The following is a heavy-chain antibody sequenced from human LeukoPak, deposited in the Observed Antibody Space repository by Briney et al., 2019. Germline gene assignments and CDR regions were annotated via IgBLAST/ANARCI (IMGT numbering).Heavy chain of an antibody. J-gene: IGHJ4*02. CDR2: LKKDGSEK. CDR1: GFNFRGYW. CDR3: ARDLSGVTGYTYGRGIDY. Sequence: GESLRLSCAASGFNFRGYWMSWVRQAPGKGLEGVANLKKDGSEKYYVDSVKGRFTISRDNAKTSLYLQMNSLRAEDTAVYYCARDLSGVTGYTYGRGIDYWGQGTLVTASS. V-gene: IGHV3-7*01. D-gene: IGHD5-18*01.